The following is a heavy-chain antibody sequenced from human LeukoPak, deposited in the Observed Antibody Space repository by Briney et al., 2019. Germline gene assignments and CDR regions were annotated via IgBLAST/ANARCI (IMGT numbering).Heavy chain of an antibody. CDR1: GGSFSGYY. V-gene: IGHV4-34*01. CDR2: IYYSGST. J-gene: IGHJ6*03. Sequence: PSETLSLTCAVYGGSFSGYYWSWIRQPPGKGLEWIGSIYYSGSTYYNPSLKSRVTISVDTSKNQFSLKLSSVTAADTAVYYCARGGYCGGDCSAYYYYYMDVWGKGTTVTVSS. D-gene: IGHD2-21*02. CDR3: ARGGYCGGDCSAYYYYYMDV.